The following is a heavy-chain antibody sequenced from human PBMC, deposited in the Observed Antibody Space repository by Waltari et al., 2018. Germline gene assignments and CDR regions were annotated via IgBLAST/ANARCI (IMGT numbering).Heavy chain of an antibody. D-gene: IGHD3-9*01. J-gene: IGHJ6*02. CDR1: GGTFSSYA. Sequence: QVQLVQSGAEVKKPGSSVKVSCKASGGTFSSYAISWVRQAPGQGLEWMGGIIPIFGTANYAQKFQGRVTITADESTSTAYMELSSLRSEDTAVYYCARSTGERYFDWLDYYYGMDVWGQGTTVTVSS. CDR2: IIPIFGTA. CDR3: ARSTGERYFDWLDYYYGMDV. V-gene: IGHV1-69*01.